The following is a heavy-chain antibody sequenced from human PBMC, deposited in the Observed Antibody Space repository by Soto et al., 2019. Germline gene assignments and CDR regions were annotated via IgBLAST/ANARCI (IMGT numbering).Heavy chain of an antibody. CDR1: GFTFSTYT. V-gene: IGHV3-23*01. Sequence: PGGSLRLSCVASGFTFSTYTMSWVRQAPGKGLEWVSVISGSGGSPSYADSVQGRFSIYRDNSKNTVYLQMNSLRGDDTAMYYCAKARCTTTDCYVPDYWGRGTVVTVSS. CDR3: AKARCTTTDCYVPDY. D-gene: IGHD2-2*01. J-gene: IGHJ4*02. CDR2: ISGSGGSP.